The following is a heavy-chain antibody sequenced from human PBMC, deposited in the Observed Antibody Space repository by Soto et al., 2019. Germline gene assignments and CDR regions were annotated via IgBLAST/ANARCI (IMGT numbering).Heavy chain of an antibody. D-gene: IGHD6-13*01. V-gene: IGHV3-66*01. CDR2: IYSDGST. CDR3: ARVFVLKASGSNEDAFDI. J-gene: IGHJ3*02. Sequence: PGGSLRLSCAATGFTVSSRFTSWIRQAPGKGLEWMSVIYSDGSTYYAASVRGRFTISRDNSKNTLYLQMNSLRAEDAAVYYCARVFVLKASGSNEDAFDIWGQGTMVTVSS. CDR1: GFTVSSRF.